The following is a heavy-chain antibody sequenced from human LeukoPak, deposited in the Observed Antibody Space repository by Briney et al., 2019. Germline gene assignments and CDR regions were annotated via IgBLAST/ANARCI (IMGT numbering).Heavy chain of an antibody. Sequence: GGSLRLSCAASGFTVSSNYMSWVRQAPGKGLEWVSVIYTGGTTYYADSVKGRFTISRDSAKNTLYLQMSSLRVGDAAVYFCASHKWLAGFYYWGQGTLVTVSS. CDR1: GFTVSSNY. D-gene: IGHD6-19*01. CDR2: IYTGGTT. V-gene: IGHV3-53*01. J-gene: IGHJ4*02. CDR3: ASHKWLAGFYY.